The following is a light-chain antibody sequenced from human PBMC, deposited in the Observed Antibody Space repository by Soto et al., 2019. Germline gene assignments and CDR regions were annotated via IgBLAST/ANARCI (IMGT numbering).Light chain of an antibody. V-gene: IGKV3-20*01. CDR2: ATS. CDR1: QSVRSTF. CDR3: QHDDYSPLFT. Sequence: EIVLTQSPGTLSLSPGERATLSCRASQSVRSTFLAWYQQTPGQAPRLLIYATSSRATGIPDRFSGSGSGTDFTLTITILDPEDFAVYYCQHDDYSPLFTFGPGTKVDLK. J-gene: IGKJ3*01.